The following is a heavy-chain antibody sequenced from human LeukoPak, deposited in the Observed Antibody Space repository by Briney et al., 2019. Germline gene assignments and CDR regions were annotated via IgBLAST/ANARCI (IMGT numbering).Heavy chain of an antibody. CDR3: ARKLTTGAPIDY. J-gene: IGHJ4*02. Sequence: PSETLSLTCTVSGGSISSYYWSWIRQPPGKGLEWIGYIYYSGSTNYNPSLKSRVTISVDTSMNQFSLKLSSVTAADTAVYYCARKLTTGAPIDYWGQGTLVTVSS. V-gene: IGHV4-59*01. CDR1: GGSISSYY. D-gene: IGHD4-17*01. CDR2: IYYSGST.